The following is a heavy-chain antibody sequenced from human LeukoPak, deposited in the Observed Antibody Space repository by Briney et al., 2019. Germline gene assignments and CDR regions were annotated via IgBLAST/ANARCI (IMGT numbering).Heavy chain of an antibody. D-gene: IGHD5-18*01. J-gene: IGHJ4*02. CDR2: IRYDGSNK. Sequence: QAGGSLRLSCAASGFTFSSYGMHWVRKAPGKGLEWVAFIRYDGSNKYYADSVKGRFTISRDNSKNTLYLQMKSLRAEDTAVYYCASNSGYSYGYVSRFDYWGQGTLVTVSS. CDR3: ASNSGYSYGYVSRFDY. V-gene: IGHV3-30*02. CDR1: GFTFSSYG.